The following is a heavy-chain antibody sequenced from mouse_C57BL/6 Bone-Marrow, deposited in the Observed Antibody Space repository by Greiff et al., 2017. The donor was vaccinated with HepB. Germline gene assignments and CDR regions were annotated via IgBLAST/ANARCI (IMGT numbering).Heavy chain of an antibody. CDR1: GFTFSDAW. D-gene: IGHD1-1*01. J-gene: IGHJ3*01. CDR3: TPLNYGSPWFAY. V-gene: IGHV6-6*01. CDR2: IRNKANNHAT. Sequence: EVMLVESGGGLVQPGGSMKLSCAASGFTFSDAWMDWVRQSPEQGLEWVAEIRNKANNHATYYAESVKGRFTISRDDSKSSVYLQMNSLRAEDTGIYYCTPLNYGSPWFAYWGQGTLVTVSA.